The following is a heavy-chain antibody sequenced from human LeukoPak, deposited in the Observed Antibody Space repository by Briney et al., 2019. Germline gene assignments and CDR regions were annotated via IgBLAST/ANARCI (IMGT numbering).Heavy chain of an antibody. CDR1: GYSFTNYW. Sequence: GESLKISCKGSGYSFTNYWIAWVRQIPGKGLEWMGIIYPGDSDLRYSPSFQGQVTISADKSVNTAYLQWSSLKASDTAIYFCARLDFWSGYYYFDYWGQGTLVTV. CDR2: IYPGDSDL. D-gene: IGHD3-3*01. V-gene: IGHV5-51*01. J-gene: IGHJ4*02. CDR3: ARLDFWSGYYYFDY.